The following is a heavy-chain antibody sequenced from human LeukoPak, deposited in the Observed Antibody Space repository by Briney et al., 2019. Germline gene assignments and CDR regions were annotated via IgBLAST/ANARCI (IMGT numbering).Heavy chain of an antibody. CDR2: ISYDGNIK. Sequence: GGSLRLSCAASGFTFRSYAIHWVRQAPGKGLEWVAFISYDGNIKYYADSVKGRFTISRDNSKNTLYLQMNSLRVEDTAVYYCAKDSSGWSRDAFDIWGQGTMVTVSS. D-gene: IGHD6-19*01. CDR1: GFTFRSYA. V-gene: IGHV3-30-3*01. CDR3: AKDSSGWSRDAFDI. J-gene: IGHJ3*02.